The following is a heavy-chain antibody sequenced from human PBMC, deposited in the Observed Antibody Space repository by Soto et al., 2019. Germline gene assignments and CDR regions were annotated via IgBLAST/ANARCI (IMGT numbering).Heavy chain of an antibody. CDR1: GDSVSSNSAA. Sequence: TLSLTCVISGDSVSSNSAAWNWIRQSPSRGLEWLGRTYYRSKWYNDYAVSVKSRLTINPDTSKHHFSLQLNSVTPEDTAVYYCAGSFSGRGGMDVWGQGTSVTVSS. CDR3: AGSFSGRGGMDV. J-gene: IGHJ6*02. CDR2: TYYRSKWYN. D-gene: IGHD3-10*01. V-gene: IGHV6-1*01.